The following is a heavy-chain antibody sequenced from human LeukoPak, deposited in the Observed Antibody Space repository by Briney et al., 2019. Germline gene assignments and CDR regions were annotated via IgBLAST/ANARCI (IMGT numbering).Heavy chain of an antibody. Sequence: PSETLSLTCAVYGGSFSGYYWSWIRQPPGKGLEWIGEINHSGSTNYNPSLKSRVTISVDTSKNQFSLKLSSVTAADTAVYYCARGRTRRVLRFLEWFTYYFDYWGQGTLVTVSS. D-gene: IGHD3-3*01. CDR2: INHSGST. J-gene: IGHJ4*02. CDR1: GGSFSGYY. V-gene: IGHV4-34*01. CDR3: ARGRTRRVLRFLEWFTYYFDY.